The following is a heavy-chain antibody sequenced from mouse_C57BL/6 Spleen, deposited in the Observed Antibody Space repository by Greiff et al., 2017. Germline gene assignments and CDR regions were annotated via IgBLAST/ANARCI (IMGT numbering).Heavy chain of an antibody. CDR3: ARWGEIDYYVSDDFDY. CDR1: GYTFTSYG. D-gene: IGHD1-1*01. Sequence: VQLQESGAELARPGASVKLSCKASGYTFTSYGISWVKQRTGQGLEWIGEIYPRSGNTYYNEKFKGKATLTADKSSSTAYMELRSLTSEDSAVYCCARWGEIDYYVSDDFDYWGQGTTLTVSS. V-gene: IGHV1-81*01. J-gene: IGHJ2*01. CDR2: IYPRSGNT.